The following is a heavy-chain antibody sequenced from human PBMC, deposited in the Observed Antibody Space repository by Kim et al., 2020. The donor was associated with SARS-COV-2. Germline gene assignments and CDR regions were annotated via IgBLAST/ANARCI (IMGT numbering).Heavy chain of an antibody. D-gene: IGHD5-12*01. V-gene: IGHV4-4*07. J-gene: IGHJ4*02. CDR1: GGSISGHY. CDR2: MFINGNT. CDR3: ARGLALNGGYDWGLDY. Sequence: SETLSLTCSVSGGSISGHYWTWIRQPAGKGLEWIGRMFINGNTDYNPSLKSRVIMSLDWSRNQFSLKLSSVTAADTALYYCARGLALNGGYDWGLDYWGRGALVPVSA.